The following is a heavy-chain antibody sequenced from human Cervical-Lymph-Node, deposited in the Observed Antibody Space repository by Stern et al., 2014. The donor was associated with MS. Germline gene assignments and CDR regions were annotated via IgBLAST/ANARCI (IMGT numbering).Heavy chain of an antibody. CDR3: ARALYGYRRSPLGSNF. J-gene: IGHJ4*02. CDR2: INPTDGKT. D-gene: IGHD5-24*01. CDR1: GYAFVTYY. Sequence: VQLVESGAEVKKPGASVKVSCKASGYAFVTYYIHWVRQAPGQGLEWMGLINPTDGKTTFAQKLQGRVNMTRDRSTDTVYMELSSLRPEDTATYYCARALYGYRRSPLGSNFWGQGTLVTVSS. V-gene: IGHV1-46*04.